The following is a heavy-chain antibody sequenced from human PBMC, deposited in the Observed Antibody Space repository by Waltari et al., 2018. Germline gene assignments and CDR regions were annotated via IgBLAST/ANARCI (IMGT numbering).Heavy chain of an antibody. CDR3: ARDFNWGWDF. Sequence: EVQLVDSGGGLVQPGGSLRLSCAASGFTFSSNWMSWVRQAPGGGLEWLANIKPDGSQQYYVDSWRGRFSISRDNAKNSLYLQLNSLRAEDTAIYYCARDFNWGWDFWGQGTLVTVSS. V-gene: IGHV3-7*03. CDR1: GFTFSSNW. D-gene: IGHD7-27*01. CDR2: IKPDGSQQ. J-gene: IGHJ4*02.